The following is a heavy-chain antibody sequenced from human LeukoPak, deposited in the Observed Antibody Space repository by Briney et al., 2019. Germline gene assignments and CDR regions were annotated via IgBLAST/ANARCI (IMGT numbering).Heavy chain of an antibody. Sequence: PGGSLRLSCVASGVTFSSYAMSWVRQAPGKGLEWVSAISGSGGSTYYADSVKGRFTISRDNSKNTLYLQMNSLRAEDTAVYSCAKSFCTNISCYGCFQDWGQGTLATVSS. J-gene: IGHJ1*01. CDR3: AKSFCTNISCYGCFQD. CDR2: ISGSGGST. CDR1: GVTFSSYA. V-gene: IGHV3-23*01. D-gene: IGHD2-2*01.